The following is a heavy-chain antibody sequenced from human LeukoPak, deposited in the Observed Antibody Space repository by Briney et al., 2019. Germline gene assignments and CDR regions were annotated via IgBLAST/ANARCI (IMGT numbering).Heavy chain of an antibody. CDR1: GGSISSGDYY. D-gene: IGHD3-22*01. CDR2: IYYSGST. Sequence: PSETLSLTCTVSGGSISSGDYYWSWIRQPPGKGLEWIEYIYYSGSTYYNPSLKSRVTISVDTSKNQFSLKLSSVTAADTAVYYCARSYDSSGSPGYWGQGTLVTVSS. V-gene: IGHV4-30-4*01. J-gene: IGHJ4*02. CDR3: ARSYDSSGSPGY.